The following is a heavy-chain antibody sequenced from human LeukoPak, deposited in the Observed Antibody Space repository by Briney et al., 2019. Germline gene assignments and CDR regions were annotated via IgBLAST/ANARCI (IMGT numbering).Heavy chain of an antibody. CDR1: GFTFDDYA. D-gene: IGHD3-22*01. Sequence: GRSLRLSCAASGFTFDDYAMHWVRQAPGKGLERVSGISWNSGSIGYADSVKGRFTISRDNSKNTLYLQMNSLRAEDTAVYYCANAYYYDGSGYYFDYWGQGTLVTVSS. CDR3: ANAYYYDGSGYYFDY. V-gene: IGHV3-9*01. CDR2: ISWNSGSI. J-gene: IGHJ4*02.